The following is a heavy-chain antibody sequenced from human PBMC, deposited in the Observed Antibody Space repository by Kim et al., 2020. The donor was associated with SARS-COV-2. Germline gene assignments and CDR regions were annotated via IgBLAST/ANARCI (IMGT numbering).Heavy chain of an antibody. CDR2: INAGNGNT. Sequence: ASVKVSCKASGYTFTSYAMHWVRQAPGQRLEWMGWINAGNGNTKYSQKFQGRVTITRDTSASTAYMELSSLRSEDTAMYYCARDIGIAATGADYWGQGTLVTVCS. V-gene: IGHV1-3*01. CDR1: GYTFTSYA. CDR3: ARDIGIAATGADY. D-gene: IGHD6-13*01. J-gene: IGHJ4*02.